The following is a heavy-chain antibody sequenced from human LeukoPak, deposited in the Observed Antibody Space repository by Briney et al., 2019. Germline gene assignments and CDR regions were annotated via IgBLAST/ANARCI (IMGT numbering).Heavy chain of an antibody. CDR3: ARGYSSGWYRYFDY. V-gene: IGHV3-21*01. D-gene: IGHD6-19*01. CDR1: GFTFSSYS. CDR2: ISSSSYI. Sequence: GGSLRLSCAASGFTFSSYSMNWVRQAPGKGLEWVSSISSSSYIYYADSVEGRFTISRDNAKNSLYLQMNSLRAEDTAVYYCARGYSSGWYRYFDYWGQGTLVTVSS. J-gene: IGHJ4*02.